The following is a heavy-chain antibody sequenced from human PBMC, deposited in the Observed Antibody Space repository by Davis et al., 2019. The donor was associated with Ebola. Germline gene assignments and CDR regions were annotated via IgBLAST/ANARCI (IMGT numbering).Heavy chain of an antibody. Sequence: GESLKISCAASGFTFSSYGMHWVRQAPGKGLEWLSNIRDNGRDTSYADSVKGRFTISRDNSKNTLYLQMNSLRSEDTAVYYCVRGEDYCTSASCYDYWGQGTLVTVSS. CDR1: GFTFSSYG. CDR3: VRGEDYCTSASCYDY. V-gene: IGHV3-30*03. CDR2: IRDNGRDT. J-gene: IGHJ4*02. D-gene: IGHD2-2*01.